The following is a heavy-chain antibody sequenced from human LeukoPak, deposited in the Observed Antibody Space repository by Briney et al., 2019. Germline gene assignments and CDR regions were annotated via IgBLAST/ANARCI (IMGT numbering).Heavy chain of an antibody. J-gene: IGHJ5*02. CDR3: AREGTYYYDSSGYFEFDP. Sequence: SETLSLTCTVSGGSISSSSYYWGWIRQPPGKGLEWIGSIYYSGNTYYNPSLKSRVTISVDTSKNQFSLKLSSVTAADTAVYYCAREGTYYYDSSGYFEFDPWGQGTLVTVSS. CDR2: IYYSGNT. V-gene: IGHV4-39*07. D-gene: IGHD3-22*01. CDR1: GGSISSSSYY.